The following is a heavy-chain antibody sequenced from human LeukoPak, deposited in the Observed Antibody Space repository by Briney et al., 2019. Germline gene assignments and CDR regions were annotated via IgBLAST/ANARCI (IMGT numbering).Heavy chain of an antibody. V-gene: IGHV1-46*01. D-gene: IGHD1-26*01. CDR1: GYTXTSYY. J-gene: IGHJ4*02. CDR3: ARRHKHYYQIDY. CDR2: VNASGGST. Sequence: ASVTVSCKASGYTXTSYYLHGVRQAPGQGLEWMGMVNASGGSTSYAQKSQGRVTMTRDTSTTTVYMELSILRSDDTAVFYCARRHKHYYQIDYWGQGSLVTVSS.